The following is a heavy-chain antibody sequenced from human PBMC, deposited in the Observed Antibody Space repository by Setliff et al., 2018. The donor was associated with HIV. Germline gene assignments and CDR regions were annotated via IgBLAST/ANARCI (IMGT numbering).Heavy chain of an antibody. D-gene: IGHD2-8*01. CDR1: GFTFSTYG. V-gene: IGHV3-11*01. Sequence: LRLSCAASGFTFSTYGMSWIRQAPGKGLEWVSYISSSGSTIYYADSVKGRFTISRDNAKNLVYLEMNSLRAEDTAVYYCARPLLRTNPVYGILGNWFDSWGRGTLVTVSS. CDR2: ISSSGSTI. J-gene: IGHJ5*01. CDR3: ARPLLRTNPVYGILGNWFDS.